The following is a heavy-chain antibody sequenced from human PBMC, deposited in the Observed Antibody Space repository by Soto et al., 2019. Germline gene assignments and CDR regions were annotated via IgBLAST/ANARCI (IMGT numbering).Heavy chain of an antibody. Sequence: PSETLSLTCTVSGGSISSGGYYWSWIRQHPGKGLEWIGYIYYSGSTYYNPSLKSRVTISVDTSKNQFSLKLSSVTAADTAVYYCARGGAPVNRFDPWGQGTLVTVSS. CDR1: GGSISSGGYY. CDR2: IYYSGST. CDR3: ARGGAPVNRFDP. D-gene: IGHD1-26*01. V-gene: IGHV4-31*03. J-gene: IGHJ5*02.